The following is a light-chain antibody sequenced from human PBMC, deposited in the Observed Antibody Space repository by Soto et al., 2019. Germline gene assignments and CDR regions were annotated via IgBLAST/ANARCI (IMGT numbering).Light chain of an antibody. CDR2: SNN. Sequence: QSVLTQPPSASGTPEQRITISCSGSSSNIGSHTVNWHQQVPGTAPKLLIYSNNERPSGVPDRFSGSKSGTSASLAISGLQSGDEADYYCAAWDDSLNGVIFGGGTQLTVL. CDR1: SSNIGSHT. J-gene: IGLJ2*01. V-gene: IGLV1-44*01. CDR3: AAWDDSLNGVI.